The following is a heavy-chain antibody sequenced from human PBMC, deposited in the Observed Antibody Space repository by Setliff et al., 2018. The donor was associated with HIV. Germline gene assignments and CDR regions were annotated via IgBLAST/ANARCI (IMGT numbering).Heavy chain of an antibody. D-gene: IGHD3-3*01. V-gene: IGHV4-34*01. CDR2: IDHSGST. J-gene: IGHJ3*02. CDR3: ARPLTTSFNFWGDAFAI. Sequence: PSETLSLTCAVYGVSFSGYYWNWIRQTPGKGLEWIGEIDHSGSTNYNPSLKSRVTISVDTSKNQFSLELTSVTAADTAVYYCARPLTTSFNFWGDAFAIWGQGTMVTVSS. CDR1: GVSFSGYY.